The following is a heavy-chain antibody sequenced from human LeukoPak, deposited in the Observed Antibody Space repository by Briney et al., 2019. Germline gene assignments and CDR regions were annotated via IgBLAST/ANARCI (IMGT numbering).Heavy chain of an antibody. Sequence: ASVKVSCKASGYSFTGHYMHWVRQAPGQGLEWMGWINPKSGGTNYAQKFQGRVTMTRDTAISTAYMDMSSLRSDDTAVYYCARNLWFGESSDAFDMWGQGTMVTVSS. CDR2: INPKSGGT. J-gene: IGHJ3*02. V-gene: IGHV1-2*02. D-gene: IGHD3-10*01. CDR1: GYSFTGHY. CDR3: ARNLWFGESSDAFDM.